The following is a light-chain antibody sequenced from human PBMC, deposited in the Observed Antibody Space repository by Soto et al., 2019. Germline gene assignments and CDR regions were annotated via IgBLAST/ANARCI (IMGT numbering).Light chain of an antibody. CDR2: KAS. CDR1: QSISSW. CDR3: QQRET. Sequence: DIQMTQSPSTLSASVGDRVTITCRASQSISSWLAWYQQKPGKAPKLLIYKASSLESGVPSRFSGSGSGTEFTLTISSLQPDDFATYYCQQRETFGQGTKVDIK. J-gene: IGKJ1*01. V-gene: IGKV1-5*03.